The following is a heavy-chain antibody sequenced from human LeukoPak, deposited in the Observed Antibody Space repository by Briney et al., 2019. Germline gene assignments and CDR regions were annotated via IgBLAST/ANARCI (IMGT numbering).Heavy chain of an antibody. J-gene: IGHJ1*01. Sequence: ASVKVSCKASGYTFTRYGISWVRQAPGQGLEWMGWINPNSGGTNYAQKFQGRVTMTRDTSISTAYMELSRLRSDDTAVYYCARARITMIVGYFQHWGQGTLVTVSS. CDR1: GYTFTRYG. V-gene: IGHV1-2*02. CDR2: INPNSGGT. CDR3: ARARITMIVGYFQH. D-gene: IGHD3-22*01.